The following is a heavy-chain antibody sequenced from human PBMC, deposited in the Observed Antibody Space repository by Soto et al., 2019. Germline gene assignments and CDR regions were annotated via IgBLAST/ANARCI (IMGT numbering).Heavy chain of an antibody. V-gene: IGHV4-38-2*01. CDR3: ARISGLPVTRGVPIMFDY. CDR2: IYQSGST. Sequence: SETLSLTCDVSGYSISGGYYWGWIRQPPGKGLEWVASIYQSGSTYYNPSLNSRVTISLDTSKHQFSLNLSSVTAADTAVYYCARISGLPVTRGVPIMFDYWGQGVLVTVSS. J-gene: IGHJ4*02. CDR1: GYSISGGYY. D-gene: IGHD3-10*01.